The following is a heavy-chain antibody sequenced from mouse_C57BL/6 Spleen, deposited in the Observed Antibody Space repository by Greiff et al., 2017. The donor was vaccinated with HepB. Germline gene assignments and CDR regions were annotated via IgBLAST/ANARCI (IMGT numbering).Heavy chain of an antibody. D-gene: IGHD1-1*01. CDR2: IDPSDSYT. Sequence: VQLQQSGAELVMPGASVKLSCKASGYTFTSYWMHWVKQRPGQGLEWIGEIDPSDSYTNYNQKFKGKSTLTVDKSSSTAYMQLSSLTSEDSAVSYCARSDGSPYYYAMDYWGQGTSVTVSS. J-gene: IGHJ4*01. CDR1: GYTFTSYW. V-gene: IGHV1-69*01. CDR3: ARSDGSPYYYAMDY.